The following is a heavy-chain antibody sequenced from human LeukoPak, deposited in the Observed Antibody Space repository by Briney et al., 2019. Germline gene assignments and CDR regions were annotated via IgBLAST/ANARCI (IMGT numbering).Heavy chain of an antibody. CDR2: IYYSGNT. D-gene: IGHD3-10*01. J-gene: IGHJ4*02. Sequence: SETLSLTCTVSGGSISSYYWSWIRQPPGKGLEWIGYIYYSGNTNYNPSLKSRVTISVDTSKNQFSLKLSSVTAADTAVYYCARDSGGYYFDYGGQGTLVTVSS. V-gene: IGHV4-59*01. CDR1: GGSISSYY. CDR3: ARDSGGYYFDY.